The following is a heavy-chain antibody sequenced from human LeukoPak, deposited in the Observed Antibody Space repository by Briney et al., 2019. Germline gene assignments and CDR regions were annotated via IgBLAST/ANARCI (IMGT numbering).Heavy chain of an antibody. CDR1: GFTVTSNS. CDR3: ARGADNYGYIFDY. V-gene: IGHV3-21*01. D-gene: IGHD5-18*01. CDR2: ISSSSIYI. J-gene: IGHJ4*02. Sequence: PGGSLRLSCTVSGFTVTSNSMSWVRQAPGKGLEWVSSISSSSIYIYYADSLKGRFTISRDNAKNSLYLQMNSLRAEGTAVYYCARGADNYGYIFDYWGQGTLVTVSS.